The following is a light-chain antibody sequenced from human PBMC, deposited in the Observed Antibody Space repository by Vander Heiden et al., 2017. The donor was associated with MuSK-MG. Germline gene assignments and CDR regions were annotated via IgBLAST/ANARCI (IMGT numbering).Light chain of an antibody. V-gene: IGKV1-39*01. CDR3: QQSDSNPSIT. CDR1: QSISSY. J-gene: IGKJ5*01. Sequence: DIQMTQSRSSLSASVGDRVTITCRASQSISSYLNWYQQKPGKAPKLLIYAASSSQRGVPSRFSGSGSGTDFTLTISSRQPEDFATYYCQQSDSNPSITFGQGTRLEIK. CDR2: AAS.